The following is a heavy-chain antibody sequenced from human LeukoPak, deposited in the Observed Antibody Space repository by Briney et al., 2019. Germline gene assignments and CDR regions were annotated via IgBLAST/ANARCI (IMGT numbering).Heavy chain of an antibody. J-gene: IGHJ4*02. D-gene: IGHD4-17*01. CDR3: ARRPSRRDYGDNG. CDR1: GRSFSGYY. CDR2: INHSGST. V-gene: IGHV4-34*01. Sequence: SETLSLACAVYGRSFSGYYWSWIRQPPGKGLEWIGEINHSGSTNYNPSLKSRVTISVDTSKNQFSLKLSSVTAADAAVYYCARRPSRRDYGDNGWGQGTLVTVSS.